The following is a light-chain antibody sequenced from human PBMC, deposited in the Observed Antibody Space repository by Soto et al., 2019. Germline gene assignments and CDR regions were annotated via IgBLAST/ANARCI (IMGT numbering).Light chain of an antibody. CDR1: QSVSSSY. CDR3: QQYGSSPT. Sequence: EIVLTQSPGTLSLSPGERATLSCRASQSVSSSYLAWYQQKPGQPPRLPIYGASGRATGIPDRFSGSGSGTDFTLTISRLEPEDFAVYYCQQYGSSPTFGQGTKVEIK. CDR2: GAS. J-gene: IGKJ1*01. V-gene: IGKV3-20*01.